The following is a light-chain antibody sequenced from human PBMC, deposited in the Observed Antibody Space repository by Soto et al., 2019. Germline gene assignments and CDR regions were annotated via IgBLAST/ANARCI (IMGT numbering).Light chain of an antibody. CDR3: SSFKGTNSFV. J-gene: IGLJ1*01. V-gene: IGLV2-8*01. Sequence: QSELNQPPSASGSPGQSVTIPCTGTYSDIGAYNYVSCYQHRRGEAPKLIXXXXXXXPSXXXXRXVASKSGNAASLTVSGLQADDEANYYCSSFKGTNSFVFGTGTKVTVL. CDR2: XXX. CDR1: YSDIGAYNY.